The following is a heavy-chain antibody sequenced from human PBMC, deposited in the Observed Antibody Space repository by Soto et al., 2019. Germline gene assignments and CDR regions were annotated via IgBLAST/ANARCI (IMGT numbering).Heavy chain of an antibody. CDR1: GFTFSSYA. D-gene: IGHD6-19*01. V-gene: IGHV3-23*01. Sequence: GGSLRLSCAASGFTFSSYAMSWVRQAPGKGLEWVSAISGSGGSTYYADSVKGRFTISRDNSKNTLYLQMNSLRAEDTAVYYCAKSRRIAVAGAPSDYWGQGTLVTVSS. CDR2: ISGSGGST. CDR3: AKSRRIAVAGAPSDY. J-gene: IGHJ4*02.